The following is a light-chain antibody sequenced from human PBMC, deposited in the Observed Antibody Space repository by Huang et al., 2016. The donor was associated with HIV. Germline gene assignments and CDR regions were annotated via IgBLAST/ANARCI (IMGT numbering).Light chain of an antibody. J-gene: IGKJ1*01. CDR1: QGIGNA. V-gene: IGKV1-NL1*01. CDR3: QQYHGIPWT. Sequence: DIQMTQSPSSLSASVGDRVTITCRASQGIGNALAWYQQKPEKAPRLLLYATARLESGVPSRFSGSGSGTHYTLTISTLQPDDIASYYCQQYHGIPWTFGQGTKVEIK. CDR2: ATA.